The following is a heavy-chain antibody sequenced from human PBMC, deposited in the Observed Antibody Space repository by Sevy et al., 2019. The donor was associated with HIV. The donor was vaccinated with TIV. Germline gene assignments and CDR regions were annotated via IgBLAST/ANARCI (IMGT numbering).Heavy chain of an antibody. J-gene: IGHJ4*02. D-gene: IGHD6-19*01. V-gene: IGHV1-46*01. CDR2: INPSGGST. CDR1: GYTFTSYY. Sequence: ASVKVSCKASGYTFTSYYMHWVRQAPGQGLEWMGIINPSGGSTSYTQKFQGRVTMTRDTSTSTVYMELSSLRSEDTAVYYCAGIAVAGSRVYWGQGTLVTVSS. CDR3: AGIAVAGSRVY.